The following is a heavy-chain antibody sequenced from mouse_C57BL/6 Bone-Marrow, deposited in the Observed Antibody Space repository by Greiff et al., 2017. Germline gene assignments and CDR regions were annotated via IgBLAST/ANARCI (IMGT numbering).Heavy chain of an antibody. V-gene: IGHV14-4*01. CDR2: IDPENGDT. Sequence: VHVKQSGAELVRPGASVKLSCTASGFNIKDDYMHWVKQRPEQGLAWIGWIDPENGDTEYASKFQGKATITADTSSNTAYLQLSILTSEDTAVYYCTTHYYGSSCFYFDYWGQGTTLTVSS. CDR3: TTHYYGSSCFYFDY. J-gene: IGHJ2*01. CDR1: GFNIKDDY. D-gene: IGHD1-1*01.